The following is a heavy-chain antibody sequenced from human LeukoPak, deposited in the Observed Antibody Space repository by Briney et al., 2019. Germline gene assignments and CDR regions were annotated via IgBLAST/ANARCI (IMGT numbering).Heavy chain of an antibody. J-gene: IGHJ3*02. CDR2: ISYDGSNK. V-gene: IGHV3-30-3*01. D-gene: IGHD3-3*01. CDR3: ARWLNFGVVIHGDDAFDI. CDR1: GFTFSSYA. Sequence: GGSLRLSCAASGFTFSSYAMHWVRQAPGKGLEWVAVISYDGSNKYYADSVKGRFTISRDNSKNTLYLQMNSLRAEDTAVYYCARWLNFGVVIHGDDAFDIWGQGTMVTVSS.